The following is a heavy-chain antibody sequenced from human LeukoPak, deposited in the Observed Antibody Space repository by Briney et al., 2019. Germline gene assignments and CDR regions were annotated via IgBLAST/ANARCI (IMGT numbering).Heavy chain of an antibody. D-gene: IGHD2-15*01. CDR3: VREAHSGPFDY. Sequence: SETLSLTCTVSGGSISSGGYYWSWIRQHPGKGLEWIGYIYYSGSTYYNPSLKSRVTISVDTSKNQFSLKLSSVTAADTAVYYCVREAHSGPFDYWGQGTLVTVSS. V-gene: IGHV4-31*03. CDR2: IYYSGST. CDR1: GGSISSGGYY. J-gene: IGHJ4*02.